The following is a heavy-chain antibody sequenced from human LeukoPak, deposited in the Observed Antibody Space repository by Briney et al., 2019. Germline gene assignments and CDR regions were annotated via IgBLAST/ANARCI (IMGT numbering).Heavy chain of an antibody. V-gene: IGHV3-23*01. CDR3: AKDRGIISDY. D-gene: IGHD3-10*01. CDR2: ISGSGGST. Sequence: AGRSLRLSCAASGFTFSNHAMHWVRQAPGKGLEWVSAISGSGGSTYYADSVKGRFTISRDNSKNTLYLQMNSLRAEDMAVYYCAKDRGIISDYWGQGTLVTVSS. CDR1: GFTFSNHA. J-gene: IGHJ4*02.